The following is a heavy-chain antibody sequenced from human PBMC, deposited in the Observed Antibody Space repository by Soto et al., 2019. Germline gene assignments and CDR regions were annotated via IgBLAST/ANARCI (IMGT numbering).Heavy chain of an antibody. Sequence: GGSLRLSCAASGFAFSSYLMHWVRQSPGKGLVWVSRIDPYETGINYADSVKGRFTISRDNAKNTLYLQMNSLRAEDTAVYYCAKSSYYDFWSGVNWFDPWGQGTLVTVSS. V-gene: IGHV3-74*01. J-gene: IGHJ5*02. CDR3: AKSSYYDFWSGVNWFDP. CDR2: IDPYETGI. CDR1: GFAFSSYL. D-gene: IGHD3-3*01.